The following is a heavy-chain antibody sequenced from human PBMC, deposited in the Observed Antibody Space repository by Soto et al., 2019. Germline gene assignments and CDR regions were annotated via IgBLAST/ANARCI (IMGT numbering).Heavy chain of an antibody. CDR2: IYSGGST. V-gene: IGHV3-53*01. Sequence: GGSLRLSCAASGFTVSSNYMSWVRQAPGKGLEWVSVIYSGGSTYYADSVKGRFTISRDNSKNTLYLQMNSLRAEDTAVYYCARIWGMDYYYGMDVWDQGSTVTVSS. J-gene: IGHJ6*02. CDR1: GFTVSSNY. D-gene: IGHD7-27*01. CDR3: ARIWGMDYYYGMDV.